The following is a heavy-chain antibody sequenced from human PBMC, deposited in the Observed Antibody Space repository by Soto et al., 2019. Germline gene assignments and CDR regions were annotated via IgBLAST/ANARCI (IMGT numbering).Heavy chain of an antibody. CDR3: AKARAIRGQAPFDS. Sequence: LRLSCAASGFTLDDYAMHWGRQVPGKGLGWVSGISWNSDRIAYADSVKGRFTISRDNAKNSLYLQMNSLRVEDTAFYYCAKARAIRGQAPFDSWGQGALLAFYS. J-gene: IGHJ4*02. CDR2: ISWNSDRI. CDR1: GFTLDDYA. D-gene: IGHD3-10*01. V-gene: IGHV3-9*01.